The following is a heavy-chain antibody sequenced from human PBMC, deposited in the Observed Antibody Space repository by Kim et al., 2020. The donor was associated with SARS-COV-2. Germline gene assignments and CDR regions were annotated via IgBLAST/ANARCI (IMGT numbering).Heavy chain of an antibody. J-gene: IGHJ4*02. CDR2: INPSGGST. CDR3: AREEVITFGGVASDY. CDR1: GYTFTSYY. Sequence: ASVKVSCKASGYTFTSYYMHWVRQAPGQGLEWMGIINPSGGSTSYAQKFQGRVTMTRDTSTSTVYMELSSLRSEDTAVYYCAREEVITFGGVASDYWGQGTLVTVSS. D-gene: IGHD3-16*01. V-gene: IGHV1-46*01.